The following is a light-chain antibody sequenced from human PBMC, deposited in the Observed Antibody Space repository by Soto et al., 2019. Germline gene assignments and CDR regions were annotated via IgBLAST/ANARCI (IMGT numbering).Light chain of an antibody. V-gene: IGKV3-15*01. CDR2: GAS. CDR1: QSVSSN. CDR3: QQYHNWPPET. Sequence: EIVMTQSPATLSVSPGERATLSCRASQSVSSNLAWYQQKPGQAPRLVIYGASTRATGIPDRFSGSGSGTDFTLTISSLQSEYFAVYYCQQYHNWPPETFGPRTRVDIK. J-gene: IGKJ3*01.